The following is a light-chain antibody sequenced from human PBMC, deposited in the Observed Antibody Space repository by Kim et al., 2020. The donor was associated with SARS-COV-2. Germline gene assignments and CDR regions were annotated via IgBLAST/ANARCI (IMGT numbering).Light chain of an antibody. J-gene: IGLJ1*01. CDR3: SSFAGSNNLYV. Sequence: QSVTISGPGTRSDVGAYNYVSWYQQLPGKAPKLIIYEVTKRPSGVPDRFSGSKSGNTASLTVSGLQAEDEADYYCSSFAGSNNLYVFGTGTKVTVL. CDR2: EVT. V-gene: IGLV2-8*01. CDR1: RSDVGAYNY.